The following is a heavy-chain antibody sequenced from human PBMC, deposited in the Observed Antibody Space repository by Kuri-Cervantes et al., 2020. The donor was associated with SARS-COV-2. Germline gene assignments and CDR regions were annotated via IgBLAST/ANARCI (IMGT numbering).Heavy chain of an antibody. V-gene: IGHV4-30-4*08. CDR3: ARVRSSSPGPLDY. CDR2: IYYSGST. Sequence: SCTVSGGSISSGDYYWSWIRQPPGKGLEWIGYIYYSGSTYYNPSLKSRVTISVDTSKNQFSLKLSSVTAADTAVYYCARVRSSSPGPLDYWGQGTLVTVSS. J-gene: IGHJ4*02. D-gene: IGHD6-6*01. CDR1: GGSISSGDYY.